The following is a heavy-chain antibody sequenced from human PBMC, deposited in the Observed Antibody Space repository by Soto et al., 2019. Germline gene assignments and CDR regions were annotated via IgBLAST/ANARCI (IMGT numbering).Heavy chain of an antibody. CDR3: ARQIYDSDTGPNFKYYLES. CDR1: GYSFAGYW. Sequence: GESLKISCKGSGYSFAGYWITWVRQKPGKGLEWMGRIDPSDSQTYYSPSFRGHVTISVTKSITTVYLQWSSLRASDTAMYYCARQIYDSDTGPNFKYYLESWGQGTPVTVSS. J-gene: IGHJ4*02. D-gene: IGHD3-22*01. V-gene: IGHV5-10-1*01. CDR2: IDPSDSQT.